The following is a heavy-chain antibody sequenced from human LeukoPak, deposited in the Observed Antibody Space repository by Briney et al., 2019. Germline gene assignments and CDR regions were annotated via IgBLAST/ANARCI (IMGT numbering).Heavy chain of an antibody. Sequence: GGSLRLSCAASGFTFSTYSMNWVRQAPGKGLEWVSYISSSSTIYYADSVKGRFTISRDNAKNSLYLQMNSLRTEDTALYYCAKVLGYYDSSGYYQEGGFDYWGQGTLVAVSS. CDR2: ISSSSTI. V-gene: IGHV3-48*01. D-gene: IGHD3-22*01. CDR1: GFTFSTYS. CDR3: AKVLGYYDSSGYYQEGGFDY. J-gene: IGHJ4*02.